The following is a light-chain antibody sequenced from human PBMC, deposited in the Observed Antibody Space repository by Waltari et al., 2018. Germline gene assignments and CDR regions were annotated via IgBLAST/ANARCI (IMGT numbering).Light chain of an antibody. CDR3: ATWDSRLSVVV. CDR2: DNN. J-gene: IGLJ3*02. CDR1: SSHIGNND. V-gene: IGLV1-51*01. Sequence: QSVLPQPPSVSAAPGQRVTISCSGGSSHIGNNDVSWYQQFPGTAPKLLITDNNKRPFGIPDRFSGSKSGTSATLGITGLQTGDEADYYCATWDSRLSVVVFGGGTKVTVL.